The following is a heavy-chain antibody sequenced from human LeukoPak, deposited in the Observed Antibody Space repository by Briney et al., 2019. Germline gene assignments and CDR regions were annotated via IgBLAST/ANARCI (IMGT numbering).Heavy chain of an antibody. CDR2: VSYSGTT. D-gene: IGHD2-2*01. Sequence: PSETLSLTCTVSGGSISSSSFFWAWIRQPPGKGLEWIGTVSYSGTTYYSPSLKSRVTISVDTSKNQFSLRLTSVTAADTALYYCAKLTCSSTFCPLDYWGQGTLVTVSS. J-gene: IGHJ4*02. CDR1: GGSISSSSFF. CDR3: AKLTCSSTFCPLDY. V-gene: IGHV4-39*01.